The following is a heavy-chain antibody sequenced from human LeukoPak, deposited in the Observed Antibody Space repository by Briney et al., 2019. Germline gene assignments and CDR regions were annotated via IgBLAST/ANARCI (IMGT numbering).Heavy chain of an antibody. CDR1: GYTLTELS. CDR3: ARDLGGYDSDFDY. Sequence: ASVKVSCKVSGYTLTELSMHWVRQAPGQGLEWMGWISAYNGNTNYAQKLQGRVTMTTDTSTSTAYMELRSLRSDDTAVYYCARDLGGYDSDFDYWGQGTLVTVSS. J-gene: IGHJ4*02. CDR2: ISAYNGNT. V-gene: IGHV1-18*01. D-gene: IGHD5-12*01.